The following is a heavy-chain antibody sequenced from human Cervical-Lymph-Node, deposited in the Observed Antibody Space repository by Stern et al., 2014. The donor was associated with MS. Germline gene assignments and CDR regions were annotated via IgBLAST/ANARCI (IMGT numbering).Heavy chain of an antibody. CDR2: INPSVSSI. CDR3: ASGAGAHS. J-gene: IGHJ4*02. V-gene: IGHV3-11*01. CDR1: GFAFSDHF. Sequence: VQLVESGGDLVKPGGSLRLSCSASGFAFSDHFMNWIRPTPGKGLEWLAFINPSVSSIFYADSVKGRFIISRDNAKNSLYLQMNSLRVEDTGVYYCASGAGAHSWGQGTLVIVSS. D-gene: IGHD1-26*01.